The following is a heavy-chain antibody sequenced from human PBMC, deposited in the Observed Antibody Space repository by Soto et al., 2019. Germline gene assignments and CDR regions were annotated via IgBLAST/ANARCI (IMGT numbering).Heavy chain of an antibody. D-gene: IGHD4-17*01. CDR3: ARVGPYGDFDY. CDR1: GGTFSSYT. Sequence: QVQLVQSGAEVKKPGSSVKVSCKASGGTFSSYTISWVRQAPGQGLEWMGRIIPILGIANYAQKFQGRVTITADKSTSTAYMELSSLRSEDTAGYYCARVGPYGDFDYWGQGTLVTVSS. CDR2: IIPILGIA. J-gene: IGHJ4*02. V-gene: IGHV1-69*02.